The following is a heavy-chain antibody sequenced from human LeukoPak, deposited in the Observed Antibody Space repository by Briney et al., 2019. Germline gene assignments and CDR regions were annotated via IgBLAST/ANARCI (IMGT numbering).Heavy chain of an antibody. CDR1: GGSISSGGYY. CDR2: IYHSGST. Sequence: SQTLSLTCTVSGGSISSGGYYWSWIRQPPGKGLEWIGYIYHSGSTYYNPSLKSRVTISVDRSKNQFSLKLSSVTAADTAVYYCARGRARHIVVVPAAISENYYYYMDVWGKGTTVTVSS. D-gene: IGHD2-2*01. V-gene: IGHV4-30-2*01. J-gene: IGHJ6*03. CDR3: ARGRARHIVVVPAAISENYYYYMDV.